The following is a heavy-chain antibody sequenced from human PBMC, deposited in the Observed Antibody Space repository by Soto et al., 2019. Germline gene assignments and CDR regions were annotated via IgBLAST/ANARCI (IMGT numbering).Heavy chain of an antibody. J-gene: IGHJ6*03. CDR3: TRRLADIVVVPAAIDYCYYYMAV. D-gene: IGHD2-2*01. CDR1: GFTFSSHS. V-gene: IGHV3-73*01. CDR2: IRSKANSYAT. Sequence: HPGGSLRLSCAASGFTFSSHSMSWVRQAPGKGLEWVSLIRSKANSYATAYAASVKGRFTISRDDSKNTAYLQMNSLKTEDTAVYYCTRRLADIVVVPAAIDYCYYYMAVWGKGTTVTVSS.